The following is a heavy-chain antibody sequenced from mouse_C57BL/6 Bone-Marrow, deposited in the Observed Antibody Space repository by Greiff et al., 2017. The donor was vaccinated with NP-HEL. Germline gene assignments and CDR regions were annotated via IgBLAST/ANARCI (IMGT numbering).Heavy chain of an antibody. Sequence: EVQLVESGGGLVQPGGSLKLSCAASGFTFSDYYMYWVRPTPEKRLEWVAYISNGGGSTYYPDTVKGRFTISRDNAKNTLYLQMSRLKSEDTAMYYCARGAYWGQGTLVTVSA. V-gene: IGHV5-12*01. CDR3: ARGAY. CDR1: GFTFSDYY. J-gene: IGHJ3*01. CDR2: ISNGGGST.